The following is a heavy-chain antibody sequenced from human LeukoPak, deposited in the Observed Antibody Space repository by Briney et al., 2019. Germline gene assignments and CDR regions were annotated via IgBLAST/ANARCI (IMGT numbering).Heavy chain of an antibody. CDR2: IYPGDSDT. J-gene: IGHJ4*02. CDR1: GYSFTDYW. Sequence: GESLKISCKGSGYSFTDYWIAWVRQMPGKGLEWMGIIYPGDSDTRYSPSFQGQVTISADKSISTAYLEWSSLKASDTAMYYCARRRSSSWPGDFDYWGQGTLVTVSS. D-gene: IGHD6-13*01. V-gene: IGHV5-51*01. CDR3: ARRRSSSWPGDFDY.